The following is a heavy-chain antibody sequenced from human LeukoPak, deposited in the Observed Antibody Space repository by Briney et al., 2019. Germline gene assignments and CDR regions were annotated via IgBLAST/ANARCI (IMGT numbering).Heavy chain of an antibody. Sequence: SETLSLTCAVYGGSFSGYYWSWIRQPPGKGLEWIGEINHSGSTNYNPSLKSRVTISVDTSKNQFSLKLSSVTAADTAVYYCARSYGSGTYTPGYWGQGTLVTVSS. D-gene: IGHD3-10*01. CDR1: GGSFSGYY. CDR3: ARSYGSGTYTPGY. CDR2: INHSGST. V-gene: IGHV4-34*01. J-gene: IGHJ4*02.